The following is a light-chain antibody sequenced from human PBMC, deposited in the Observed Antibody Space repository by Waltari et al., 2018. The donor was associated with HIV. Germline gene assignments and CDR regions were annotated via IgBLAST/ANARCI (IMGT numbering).Light chain of an antibody. CDR3: MQALQTPT. J-gene: IGKJ5*01. Sequence: DIVMTQSPLSLPVTPGEPASISCRSSQSLLHSNGYNYLDWYLKKPGQSPQLLIYWGTNRASGVPDRFRGSGSGTDFTLKISRVEAEDVGVYYGMQALQTPTLGQGTRLEIK. CDR1: QSLLHSNGYNY. V-gene: IGKV2-28*01. CDR2: WGT.